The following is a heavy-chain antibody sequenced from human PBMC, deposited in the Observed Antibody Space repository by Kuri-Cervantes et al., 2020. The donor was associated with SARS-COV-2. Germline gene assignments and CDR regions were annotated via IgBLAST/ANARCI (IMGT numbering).Heavy chain of an antibody. D-gene: IGHD2-2*01. CDR3: AIGDQVPFLDV. CDR1: GGSISSNY. J-gene: IGHJ6*04. CDR2: IYYRGST. V-gene: IGHV4-59*12. Sequence: GSLRLSCTVSGGSISSNYWSWIRQSPGKGLEWIGYIYYRGSTNYNPSFKSRVTMSVDTSNNHFSLRLNSVTAADTAVYYCAIGDQVPFLDVWGKGTTVTVSS.